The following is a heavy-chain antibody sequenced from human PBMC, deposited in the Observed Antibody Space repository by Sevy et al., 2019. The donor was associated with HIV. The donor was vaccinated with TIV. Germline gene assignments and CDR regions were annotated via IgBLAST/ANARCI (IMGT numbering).Heavy chain of an antibody. D-gene: IGHD6-13*01. J-gene: IGHJ6*02. Sequence: HTGGSLRLSCAASGFTFSSYEMNWVRQAPGKGLQWVSYISSSGTTIYYVDSVKGGFTISRDNAKNSQYLQMNSLRAEDTAVDYCARNWAAAPGGGGFYYGMDVWGQGTTVTVSS. CDR1: GFTFSSYE. CDR3: ARNWAAAPGGGGFYYGMDV. V-gene: IGHV3-48*03. CDR2: ISSSGTTI.